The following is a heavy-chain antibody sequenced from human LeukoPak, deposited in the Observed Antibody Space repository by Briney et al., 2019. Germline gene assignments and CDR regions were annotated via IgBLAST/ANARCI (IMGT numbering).Heavy chain of an antibody. CDR3: ARGSTTVSPRNFDY. D-gene: IGHD4-11*01. V-gene: IGHV3-7*05. Sequence: PGGSLRLSRAASAFTFSSYWMSCVRQAPGKGLEWVANIKQDGSEKYYVDSVKGRFTISRDNAKNSLYLQMNSLRAEDTAVYDCARGSTTVSPRNFDYWGQGTLVTVSS. J-gene: IGHJ4*02. CDR2: IKQDGSEK. CDR1: AFTFSSYW.